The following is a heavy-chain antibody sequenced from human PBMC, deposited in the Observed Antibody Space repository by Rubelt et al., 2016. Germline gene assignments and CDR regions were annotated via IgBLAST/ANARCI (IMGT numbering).Heavy chain of an antibody. Sequence: QLQLQESGPGLVKPSETLSLPCTVSGGSISSSSYYWGWIRQPPGKGLEWIGSRYYSGSTCYNPSLTSRVSMAVDTSKNQCSVKLGPVTAADTAVYYCARRPIYYDIFLGAFDIWGQGTMVTVSS. CDR1: GGSISSSSYY. V-gene: IGHV4-39*01. D-gene: IGHD3-9*01. J-gene: IGHJ3*02. CDR3: ARRPIYYDIFLGAFDI. CDR2: RYYSGST.